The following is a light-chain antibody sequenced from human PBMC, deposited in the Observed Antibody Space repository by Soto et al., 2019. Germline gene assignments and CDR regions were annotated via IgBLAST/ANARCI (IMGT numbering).Light chain of an antibody. CDR2: DAS. J-gene: IGKJ4*01. Sequence: AIQLTQSPSSLSASVGDRVTITCRASQDISIALAWYQQKPGKAPKVLISDASNLESGVPSRFSGSGSGTDFTLTVSSLQPEDVATYYCQQFNNYALTFGGGTKVEIK. CDR1: QDISIA. V-gene: IGKV1D-13*01. CDR3: QQFNNYALT.